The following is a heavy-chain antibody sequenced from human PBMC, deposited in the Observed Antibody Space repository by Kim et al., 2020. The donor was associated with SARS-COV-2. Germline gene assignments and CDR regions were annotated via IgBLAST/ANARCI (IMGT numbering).Heavy chain of an antibody. CDR1: GFSLSTSGVG. Sequence: SGPTLVNPTQTLTLTCTFSGFSLSTSGVGVGWIRQPPGKALEWLALIFWNDDKRYSPSLKSRLTITKDTSKNQVVLTMTNMDPVDTATYYCAHDSGGSYYGCYFDYWGQGTLVTVSS. CDR3: AHDSGGSYYGCYFDY. D-gene: IGHD2-15*01. CDR2: IFWNDDK. J-gene: IGHJ4*02. V-gene: IGHV2-5*01.